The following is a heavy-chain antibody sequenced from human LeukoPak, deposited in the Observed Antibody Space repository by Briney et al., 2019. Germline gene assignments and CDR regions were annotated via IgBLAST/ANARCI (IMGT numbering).Heavy chain of an antibody. J-gene: IGHJ5*02. CDR3: ARRNSSGSWFDP. Sequence: PSETLSLTCTVSGGSISSSSYYWGWIRQPPGKGLEWIGSIYYSGSTYYNPSLKSRVTISVDKSKNQFSLKLSSVTAADTAVYYCARRNSSGSWFDPWGQGTLVTVSS. CDR2: IYYSGST. D-gene: IGHD6-19*01. V-gene: IGHV4-39*07. CDR1: GGSISSSSYY.